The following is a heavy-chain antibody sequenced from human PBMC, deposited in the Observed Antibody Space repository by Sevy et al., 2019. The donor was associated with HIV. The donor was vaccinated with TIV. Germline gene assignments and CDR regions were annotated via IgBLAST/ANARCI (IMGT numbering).Heavy chain of an antibody. J-gene: IGHJ6*03. CDR1: GGTFSSYA. CDR2: IIPIFGTA. Sequence: ASVKVSCKASGGTFSSYAISWVRQAPGQGLEWMGGIIPIFGTANYAQKFQGRVTITADKSTSTAYMELSSLRSEDTAVYYCARGSYYDSSGYYPPLALGEYYYYYYYMDVWGKGTTVTVSS. D-gene: IGHD3-22*01. V-gene: IGHV1-69*06. CDR3: ARGSYYDSSGYYPPLALGEYYYYYYYMDV.